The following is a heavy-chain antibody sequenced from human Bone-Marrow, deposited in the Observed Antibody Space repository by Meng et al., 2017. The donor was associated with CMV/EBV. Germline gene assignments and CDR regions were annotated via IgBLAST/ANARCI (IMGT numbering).Heavy chain of an antibody. Sequence: ASVKVSCKASASGYSFTNYYIHWVRQAPGQGLEWVGMINPSGGDPTYAQKFRGRVTMTRDMSTSTVYMDLSSLRSEDTALYFCAREYCTTPKCSYNPRWFDPWGQGTQVTVSS. CDR1: GYSFTNYY. CDR3: AREYCTTPKCSYNPRWFDP. CDR2: INPSGGDP. V-gene: IGHV1-46*01. J-gene: IGHJ5*02. D-gene: IGHD2-8*01.